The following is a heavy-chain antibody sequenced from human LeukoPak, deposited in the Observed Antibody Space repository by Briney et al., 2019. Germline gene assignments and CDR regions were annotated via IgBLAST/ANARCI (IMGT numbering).Heavy chain of an antibody. CDR1: GFTFSNYA. Sequence: GGSLRLSCAASGFTFSNYAMSWVRQAPGKGLEWVAGISGTGGSTHYADSVKGRFTISRDNSKNTGYLQMRNLRVEHTAVYYCAKVVAGNIDCYFDYWGQGILVAVSS. V-gene: IGHV3-23*01. D-gene: IGHD2-21*02. J-gene: IGHJ4*02. CDR2: ISGTGGST. CDR3: AKVVAGNIDCYFDY.